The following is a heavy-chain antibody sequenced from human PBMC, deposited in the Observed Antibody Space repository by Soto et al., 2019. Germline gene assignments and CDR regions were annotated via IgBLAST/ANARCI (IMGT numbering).Heavy chain of an antibody. J-gene: IGHJ6*02. D-gene: IGHD4-17*01. CDR2: ISYDGSNK. Sequence: QVQLVESGGGVVQPGRSLRLSCAASGFTFSSYAMHWVRQAPGKGLEWVAVISYDGSNKYYADSVKGRFTISRDNSKNTLYLQMNSLRAEDTAVYYCARARFRNYGDLRIYYYGMDVWGQGTTVTVSS. CDR1: GFTFSSYA. V-gene: IGHV3-30-3*01. CDR3: ARARFRNYGDLRIYYYGMDV.